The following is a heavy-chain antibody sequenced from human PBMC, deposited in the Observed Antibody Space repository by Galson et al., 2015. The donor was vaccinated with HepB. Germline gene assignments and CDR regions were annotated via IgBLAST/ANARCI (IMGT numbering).Heavy chain of an antibody. J-gene: IGHJ5*02. CDR1: GYTFTSYA. CDR2: INAGNGNT. D-gene: IGHD3-22*01. V-gene: IGHV1-3*01. CDR3: ARDRGYGSSGFGWFDP. Sequence: SCKASGYTFTSYAMHWVRQAPGQRLEWMGWINAGNGNTKYSQKFQGRVTITRDTSISTAYMELSSLRSDDAAVYYCARDRGYGSSGFGWFDPWGQGTLVTVSS.